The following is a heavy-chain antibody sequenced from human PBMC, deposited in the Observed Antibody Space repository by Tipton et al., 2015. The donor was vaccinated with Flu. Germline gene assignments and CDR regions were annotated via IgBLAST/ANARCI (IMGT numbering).Heavy chain of an antibody. CDR2: IYHSGNT. V-gene: IGHV4-59*01. J-gene: IGHJ4*02. CDR3: ARSDFWSGSPSL. Sequence: VKPSETLSLTCTVSGGSFSTYYWNWIRQPPGKGLEWIGYIYHSGNTYYYPSLKSRVTISVDTSKNQFSLNLNSATAADTAIYYCARSDFWSGSPSLWGQGTLVTVSS. CDR1: GGSFSTYY. D-gene: IGHD3-3*01.